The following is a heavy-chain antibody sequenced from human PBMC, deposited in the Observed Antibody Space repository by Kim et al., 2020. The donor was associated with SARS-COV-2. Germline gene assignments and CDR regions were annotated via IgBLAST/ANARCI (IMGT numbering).Heavy chain of an antibody. CDR2: IYYSGST. V-gene: IGHV4-39*01. J-gene: IGHJ5*02. D-gene: IGHD6-19*01. Sequence: SETLSLTCTVSGGSISSSSYYWGWIRQPPGKGLEWIGSIYYSGSTYYNPSLKSRVTISVDTSKNQFSLKLSSVTAADTAVYYCARHRKGIAVAGTWWFDPWGQGTLVTVSS. CDR3: ARHRKGIAVAGTWWFDP. CDR1: GGSISSSSYY.